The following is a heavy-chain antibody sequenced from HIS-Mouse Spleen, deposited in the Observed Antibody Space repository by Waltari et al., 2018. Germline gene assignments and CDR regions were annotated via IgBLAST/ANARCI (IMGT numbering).Heavy chain of an antibody. D-gene: IGHD1-26*01. CDR2: IIPILDIA. Sequence: QVQLVQSGAEVKKPGSSVKVSCKASGGTFSSYAISWVRQAPGQGLEWMGRIIPILDIANYAQKFQGRVTITADKSTSTAYMELSSLRSEDTAVYYCARVLSGGSYFDYWGQGTPVTVSS. CDR1: GGTFSSYA. J-gene: IGHJ4*02. V-gene: IGHV1-69*04. CDR3: ARVLSGGSYFDY.